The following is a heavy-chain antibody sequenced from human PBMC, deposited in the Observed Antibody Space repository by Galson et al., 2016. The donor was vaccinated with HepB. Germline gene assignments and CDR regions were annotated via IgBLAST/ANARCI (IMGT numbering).Heavy chain of an antibody. J-gene: IGHJ5*02. V-gene: IGHV1-8*01. D-gene: IGHD4-17*01. CDR2: LNPISGNS. Sequence: SVKVSCKASGYTFTSHDISWVRQATGQGLEWMGWLNPISGNSGYAQKFQGRVTRTGDTSISTAFMELSSLRPDDTAVYYCARGSVTTDNWFDPWGQGTLVTVSS. CDR3: ARGSVTTDNWFDP. CDR1: GYTFTSHD.